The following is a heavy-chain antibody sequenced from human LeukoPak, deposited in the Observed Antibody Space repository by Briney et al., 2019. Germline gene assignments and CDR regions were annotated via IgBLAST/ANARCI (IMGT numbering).Heavy chain of an antibody. D-gene: IGHD7-27*01. Sequence: ASVKVSCKASGYPFTSYYMHWVRQAPGQGLEWMGIINPRGGSISYAQKFQGRVTITADESTSTAYMELSSLRSEDTAVYYCARGPHWDPHFDYWGQGTLVTVSS. CDR3: ARGPHWDPHFDY. CDR1: GYPFTSYY. V-gene: IGHV1-46*01. CDR2: INPRGGSI. J-gene: IGHJ4*02.